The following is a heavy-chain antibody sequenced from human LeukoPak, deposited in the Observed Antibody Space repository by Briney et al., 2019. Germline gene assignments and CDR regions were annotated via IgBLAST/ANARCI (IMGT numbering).Heavy chain of an antibody. J-gene: IGHJ4*02. V-gene: IGHV4-30-2*01. D-gene: IGHD1-7*01. CDR3: ARHNRNYREFDY. Sequence: SETLSLTCAVSGGSISSGGYSWSWIRQPPGKGLEWIGYIYHSGSTYYNPSLKSRVIMTVDSPKNQFPLMLSSVTAADTAVYYCARHNRNYREFDYWGQGTLVTVSS. CDR1: GGSISSGGYS. CDR2: IYHSGST.